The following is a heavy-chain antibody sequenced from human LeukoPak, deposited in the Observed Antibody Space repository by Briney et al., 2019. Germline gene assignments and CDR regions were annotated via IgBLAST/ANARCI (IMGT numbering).Heavy chain of an antibody. D-gene: IGHD4-11*01. J-gene: IGHJ4*02. CDR2: INHSGST. Sequence: PSETLSLTCAVYGGSFSGYYWSWIRQPPGKGLEWIGEINHSGSTHYNPSLKSRVTISVDTSKNQFSLKLSSVTAADTAVYYCARGGNYELDYWGQGTLVTVSS. CDR3: ARGGNYELDY. V-gene: IGHV4-34*01. CDR1: GGSFSGYY.